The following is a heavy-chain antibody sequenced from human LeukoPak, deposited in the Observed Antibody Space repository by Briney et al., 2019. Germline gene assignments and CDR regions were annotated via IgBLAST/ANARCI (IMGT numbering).Heavy chain of an antibody. D-gene: IGHD3-22*01. J-gene: IGHJ6*03. V-gene: IGHV3-48*03. CDR2: ISSSGSTI. Sequence: QPGGSLRLSCAASGFTFSSYAMSWVRQAPGKGLEWVSYISSSGSTIYYADSVKGQFTISRDNAKNSLYLQMNSLRAEDTAVYFCAKGAEEGVVITSVYYYYMDVWGKGTTVTISS. CDR1: GFTFSSYA. CDR3: AKGAEEGVVITSVYYYYMDV.